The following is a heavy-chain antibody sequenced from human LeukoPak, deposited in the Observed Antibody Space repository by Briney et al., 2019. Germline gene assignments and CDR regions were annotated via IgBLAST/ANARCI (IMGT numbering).Heavy chain of an antibody. J-gene: IGHJ4*02. CDR1: GGSISSDGYY. CDR2: IYYSGST. Sequence: PSQTLSLTCTVSGGSISSDGYYWSWIRQPAGKGLEWIGSIYYSGSTYYNPSLKSRVTISVDTSKNQFSLKLSSVTAADTAVYYCVGQPRYSYFDYWGQGTLVTVSS. CDR3: VGQPRYSYFDY. D-gene: IGHD5-18*01. V-gene: IGHV4-61*02.